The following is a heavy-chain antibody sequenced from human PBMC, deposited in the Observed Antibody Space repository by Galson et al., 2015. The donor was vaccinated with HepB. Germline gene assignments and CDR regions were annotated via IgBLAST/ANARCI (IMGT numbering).Heavy chain of an antibody. J-gene: IGHJ4*02. CDR3: ARDPASGYVSAPGY. CDR2: IYTGGST. V-gene: IGHV3-66*01. Sequence: LRLSCAASGFTVSSNYMSWVRQAPGKGLEWVSVIYTGGSTYYADSVKGRFTISRDNSKNTLYLQMNSLRAEDTAVYYCARDPASGYVSAPGYWGQGTLVTVSS. CDR1: GFTVSSNY. D-gene: IGHD5-12*01.